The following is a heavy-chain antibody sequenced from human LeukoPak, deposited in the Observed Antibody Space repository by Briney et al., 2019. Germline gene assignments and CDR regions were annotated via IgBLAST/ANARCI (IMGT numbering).Heavy chain of an antibody. D-gene: IGHD3-10*01. CDR1: GYIFTDYY. V-gene: IGHV1-2*02. J-gene: IGHJ3*02. Sequence: GASVKVSFKASGYIFTDYYIHWVRQAPGEGLEWMGWIKPDTGATDSAQKFQGRVTMTRDTSISTAYMDLNGLRSDDTAVYYCAREDTYSFGSENADALDIWGQGTMVSVAS. CDR2: IKPDTGAT. CDR3: AREDTYSFGSENADALDI.